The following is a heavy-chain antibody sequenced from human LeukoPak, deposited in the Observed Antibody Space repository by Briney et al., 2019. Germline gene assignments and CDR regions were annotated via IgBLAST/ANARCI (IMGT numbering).Heavy chain of an antibody. Sequence: SGGSLRLSCVASGFTFSNYWLSWVRQAPGKGLEWVANIKQDGSEKHYVDSVKDRFIISRDNAKNTLYLQMNSLRAEDTAVYYCATINWNYGRPTDYWGQGTLVTVSS. CDR2: IKQDGSEK. J-gene: IGHJ4*02. CDR1: GFTFSNYW. D-gene: IGHD1-7*01. CDR3: ATINWNYGRPTDY. V-gene: IGHV3-7*03.